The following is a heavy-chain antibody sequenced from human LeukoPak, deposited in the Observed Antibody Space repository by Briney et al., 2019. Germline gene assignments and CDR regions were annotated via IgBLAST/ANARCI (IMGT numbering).Heavy chain of an antibody. Sequence: GGSLRLSCAASGFTFSSYSMNWVRQAPGKGLEWVSSISSSSSYIYYADSVKGRFTISRDNAKNSLYLQMNSLRAEDTAVYYCAREEDLHYMDVWGKGTTVTVSS. CDR2: ISSSSSYI. J-gene: IGHJ6*03. CDR1: GFTFSSYS. D-gene: IGHD2-15*01. CDR3: AREEDLHYMDV. V-gene: IGHV3-21*01.